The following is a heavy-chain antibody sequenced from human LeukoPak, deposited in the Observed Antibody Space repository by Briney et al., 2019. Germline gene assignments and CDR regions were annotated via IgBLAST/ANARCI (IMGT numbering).Heavy chain of an antibody. CDR2: IYYSGST. J-gene: IGHJ3*02. V-gene: IGHV4-39*02. Sequence: PSETLSLTCTVSGGSISSSSYYWGWIRQPPGKGLEWIGSIYYSGSTYYNPSLKSRVTISVDTSKNQFSLKLSSVTAADTAVYYYVRDEDDYNAFDIWGQGTMVTVSS. CDR3: VRDEDDYNAFDI. CDR1: GGSISSSSYY. D-gene: IGHD5-24*01.